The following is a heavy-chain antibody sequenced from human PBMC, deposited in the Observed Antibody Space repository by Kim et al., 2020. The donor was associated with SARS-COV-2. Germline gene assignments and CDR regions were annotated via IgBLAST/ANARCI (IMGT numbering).Heavy chain of an antibody. D-gene: IGHD2-15*01. CDR2: IKSGGSDT. Sequence: GGSLRLSCEASGFTFSSYWMNWVRQGPGKGLVWVSRIKSGGSDTHYADSVKGRFTISRDNAKNTLHLQLNSLGVEDTAIYYCARGSFQHGVDPWGQGTLVTASS. J-gene: IGHJ5*02. CDR3: ARGSFQHGVDP. V-gene: IGHV3-74*01. CDR1: GFTFSSYW.